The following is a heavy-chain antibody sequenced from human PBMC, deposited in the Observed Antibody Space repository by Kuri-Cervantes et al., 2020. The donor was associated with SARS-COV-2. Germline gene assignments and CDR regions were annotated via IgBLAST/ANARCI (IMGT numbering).Heavy chain of an antibody. CDR2: INHSGST. V-gene: IGHV4-34*01. J-gene: IGHJ5*02. D-gene: IGHD2-8*01. CDR1: GGSISSYY. Sequence: GSLRLSCTVSGGSISSYYWSWIRQPPGKGLEWIGEINHSGSTNYNPSLKSRVTISVDTSKNQFSLKLSSVTAADTAVYYCARGRTVMVYAMGSNWFDPWGQGTLVTVSS. CDR3: ARGRTVMVYAMGSNWFDP.